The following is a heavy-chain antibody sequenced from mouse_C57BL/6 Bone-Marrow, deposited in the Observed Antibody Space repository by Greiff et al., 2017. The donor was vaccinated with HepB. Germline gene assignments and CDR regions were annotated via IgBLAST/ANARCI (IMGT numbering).Heavy chain of an antibody. CDR1: GYTFTDYY. V-gene: IGHV1-34*01. D-gene: IGHD2-4*01. CDR3: ARRYFYYDYDWFAY. CDR2: IYPNNGGN. J-gene: IGHJ3*01. Sequence: VQLKESGPELVKPGASVKMSCKASGYTFTDYYMHWVKQSHGKSLEWIGYIYPNNGGNGYNQKFKGKATLTVDKSSSTAYMELRSLTSEDSAVYYCARRYFYYDYDWFAYWGQGTLVTVSA.